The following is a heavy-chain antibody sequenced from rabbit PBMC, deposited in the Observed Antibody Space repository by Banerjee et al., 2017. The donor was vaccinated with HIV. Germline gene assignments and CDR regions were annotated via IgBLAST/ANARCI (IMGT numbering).Heavy chain of an antibody. V-gene: IGHV1S45*01. Sequence: QEQLEESGGDLVKPEGSLTLTCTASGFDLSSYWMCWVRQVPGKGLEWIGCIATGDGNTYYASWAKGRFPFSSHNSQNPLYLQLNSLTAADTATYFCARGGYDENYFNLWGPGALVSVS. D-gene: IGHD1-1*01. CDR3: ARGGYDENYFNL. CDR1: GFDLSSYW. CDR2: IATGDGNT. J-gene: IGHJ4*01.